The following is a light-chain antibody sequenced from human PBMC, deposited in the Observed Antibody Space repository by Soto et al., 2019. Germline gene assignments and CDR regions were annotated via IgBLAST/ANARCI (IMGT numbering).Light chain of an antibody. CDR1: QGIGNS. Sequence: DIQMTQSPSSLSASVGDRVTITCRASQGIGNSLAWFQQKPGKAPKSLIYGGSSLQSGVPSKFSGSGSGTDFTLTNSSLQPEDFATYYCQQYYAYPFTFGPGTKVDVK. V-gene: IGKV1-16*02. CDR3: QQYYAYPFT. CDR2: GGS. J-gene: IGKJ3*01.